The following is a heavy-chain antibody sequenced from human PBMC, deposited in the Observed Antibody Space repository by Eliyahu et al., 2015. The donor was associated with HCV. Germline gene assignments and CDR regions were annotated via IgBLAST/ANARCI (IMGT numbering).Heavy chain of an antibody. J-gene: IGHJ1*01. D-gene: IGHD1-26*01. CDR1: GFTFSNYP. Sequence: CAASGFTFSNYPRGWVRQAPGKGLEWVSVISGGGGRTFYADSVKGRFTISRDDSKNTLYLQMNTLRADDTAIYYCAKTSGSSSFSLREHWGQGTLVTVSS. CDR2: ISGGGGRT. V-gene: IGHV3-23*01. CDR3: AKTSGSSSFSLREH.